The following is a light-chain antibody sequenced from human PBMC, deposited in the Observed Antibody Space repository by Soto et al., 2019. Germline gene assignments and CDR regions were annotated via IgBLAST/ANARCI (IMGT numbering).Light chain of an antibody. CDR3: QQSNSFPIT. CDR1: QGLNSR. J-gene: IGKJ5*01. V-gene: IGKV1-12*01. Sequence: DIQMTQSPSSVSASVGDRVTITCRASQGLNSRLAWFQQTPGKAPKRLIYAVSILDIGVPSRFSGSASGTDYTLTIDSLQPEDSATYYCQQSNSFPITFGQGTRLEI. CDR2: AVS.